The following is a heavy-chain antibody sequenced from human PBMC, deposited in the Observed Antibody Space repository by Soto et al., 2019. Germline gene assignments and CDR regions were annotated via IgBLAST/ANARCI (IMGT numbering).Heavy chain of an antibody. CDR3: ARGSGSSWFDY. V-gene: IGHV1-2*02. CDR2: MATSSGGT. D-gene: IGHD6-25*01. CDR1: GYTFTANY. J-gene: IGHJ4*02. Sequence: EASVKVSCKPSGYTFTANYNHWVRQAPGQGLEWMGWMATSSGGTRFAQNFQGRVTMTRDTSIATAYMELTTLTLDDTAIYYCARGSGSSWFDYWGQGTQVTVSS.